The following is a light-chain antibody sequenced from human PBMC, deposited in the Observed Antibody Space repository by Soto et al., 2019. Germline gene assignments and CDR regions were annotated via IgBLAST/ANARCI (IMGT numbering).Light chain of an antibody. CDR1: SSDVGGYNY. CDR2: DVS. J-gene: IGLJ3*02. Sequence: QSVLTQPASVSGSPGQSITISCTGTSSDVGGYNYVSWYQQHPGKAPKLMSYDVSNRPSGVSNRFSGSKSGNTASLTIAGLQAEDEVDYYCSSYTSSSVWVFGGGTKLTVL. CDR3: SSYTSSSVWV. V-gene: IGLV2-14*01.